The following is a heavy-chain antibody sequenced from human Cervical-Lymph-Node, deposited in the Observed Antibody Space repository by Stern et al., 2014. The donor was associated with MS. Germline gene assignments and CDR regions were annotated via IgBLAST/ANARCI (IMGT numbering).Heavy chain of an antibody. V-gene: IGHV1-46*01. Sequence: VQLEESGAEVKKPGASVKVSCKASGDTFTNYYIHWVRQAPGQGLEWMGIINPRVGSTGHAPKFQGRLSMTSDTSTSTVYMELSSLISEDTAVYYCARKLPPDTPMTDYYYGLDVWGQGTTVTVSS. D-gene: IGHD5-18*01. CDR1: GDTFTNYY. CDR3: ARKLPPDTPMTDYYYGLDV. J-gene: IGHJ6*02. CDR2: INPRVGST.